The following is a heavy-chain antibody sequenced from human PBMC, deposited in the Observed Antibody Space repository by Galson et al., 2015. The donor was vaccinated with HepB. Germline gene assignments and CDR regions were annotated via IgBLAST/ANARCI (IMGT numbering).Heavy chain of an antibody. CDR2: IYSGGST. Sequence: SLRLSCAASGFTVSSNYMSWVRQAPGKGLEWVSVIYSGGSTYYADSVKGRFTISRDNSKNTLYLQMNSLRAEDTAAYYCARAILSLRIAVAGPVYGMDVWSQGTTVTVS. D-gene: IGHD6-19*01. V-gene: IGHV3-66*01. CDR1: GFTVSSNY. CDR3: ARAILSLRIAVAGPVYGMDV. J-gene: IGHJ6*02.